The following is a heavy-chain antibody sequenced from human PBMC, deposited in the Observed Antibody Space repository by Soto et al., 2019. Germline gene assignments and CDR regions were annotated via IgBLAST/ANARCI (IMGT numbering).Heavy chain of an antibody. CDR3: TTAFKTGTDFVS. V-gene: IGHV3-15*07. CDR1: DFSFSDAW. D-gene: IGHD1-1*01. J-gene: IGHJ4*02. CDR2: IKSKIDGGTT. Sequence: QLVESGGGLVKPGGSLRISCAASDFSFSDAWVNWVRQAPGKGLEWVGRIKSKIDGGTTDYAAPVKGRFTISRDDSKNTLYLQMNSLKTEDRGVYYCTTAFKTGTDFVSWGQGTLVSVSS.